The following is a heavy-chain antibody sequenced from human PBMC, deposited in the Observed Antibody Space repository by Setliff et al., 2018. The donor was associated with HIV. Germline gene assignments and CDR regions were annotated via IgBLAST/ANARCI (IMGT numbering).Heavy chain of an antibody. J-gene: IGHJ4*01. Sequence: GGSLRLSCATSGFTFTSFGMSWVRQAPGKGLEWVSTVSGRGAATYYADSVKGRFTISRDTAETTLFLEMNSLRAEDTAVYYCARGIPTLLDFGEEYYFDSWGRGILVTVSS. CDR3: ARGIPTLLDFGEEYYFDS. CDR2: VSGRGAAT. D-gene: IGHD3-10*01. V-gene: IGHV3-23*01. CDR1: GFTFTSFG.